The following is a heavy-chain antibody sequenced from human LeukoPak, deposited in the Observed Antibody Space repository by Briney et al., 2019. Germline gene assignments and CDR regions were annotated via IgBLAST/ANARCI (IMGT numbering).Heavy chain of an antibody. CDR1: GFTFSSYG. CDR2: IWYDGSNK. V-gene: IGHV3-33*01. Sequence: PGGSLRLSCAAPGFTFSSYGMHWVRQAPGKGLEWVAVIWYDGSNKYYADSVKGRFTISRDNSKNTLYLQMNSPRAEDTAVYYCARDRSDYVWGSYRLDYWGQGTLVTVSS. J-gene: IGHJ4*02. CDR3: ARDRSDYVWGSYRLDY. D-gene: IGHD3-16*02.